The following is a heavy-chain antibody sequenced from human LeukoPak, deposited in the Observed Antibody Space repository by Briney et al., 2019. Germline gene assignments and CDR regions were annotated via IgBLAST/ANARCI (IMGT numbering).Heavy chain of an antibody. CDR3: ARRLTQYDCFDP. CDR1: GDSVSDNSFT. J-gene: IGHJ5*02. V-gene: IGHV6-1*01. Sequence: SQTLSLTCASSGDSVSDNSFTWNWIRQSPSRGLEWLGRTYYRSKWVYDYALSVKGRITINPDTSKNQFSLHLNSVTPEDTAVYYCARRLTQYDCFDPWGQGILVTVSS. D-gene: IGHD2-2*01. CDR2: TYYRSKWVY.